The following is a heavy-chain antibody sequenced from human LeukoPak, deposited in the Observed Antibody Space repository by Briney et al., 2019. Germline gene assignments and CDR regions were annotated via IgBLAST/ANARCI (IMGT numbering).Heavy chain of an antibody. Sequence: PGGSLRLTCACTRLTFSSYSMNWVRQAPGKRLVWVSRINSDGRTTTYADSVKGRFTISRDNAKNTLYLQMNSLRAGDTAVYYCAMIKEGWGQGTLVTVSS. V-gene: IGHV3-74*01. D-gene: IGHD3-22*01. J-gene: IGHJ4*02. CDR1: RLTFSSYS. CDR2: INSDGRTT. CDR3: AMIKEG.